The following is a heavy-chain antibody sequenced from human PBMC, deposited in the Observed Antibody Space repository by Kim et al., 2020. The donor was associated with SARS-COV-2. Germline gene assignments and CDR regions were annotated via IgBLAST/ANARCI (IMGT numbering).Heavy chain of an antibody. J-gene: IGHJ4*02. CDR2: ISAYNGNT. Sequence: ASVKVSCKASGYTFTSYGISWVRQAPGQGLEWMGWISAYNGNTNYAQKLQGRVTMTTDTSTSTAYMELRSLRSDDTAVYYCARVPPGKAVAGFCDYWGQGTLVTVSS. V-gene: IGHV1-18*01. CDR1: GYTFTSYG. CDR3: ARVPPGKAVAGFCDY. D-gene: IGHD6-19*01.